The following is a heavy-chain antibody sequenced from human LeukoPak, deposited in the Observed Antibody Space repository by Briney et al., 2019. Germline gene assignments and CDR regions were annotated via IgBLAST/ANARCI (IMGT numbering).Heavy chain of an antibody. CDR1: GGTFSSYA. CDR3: ARGPTQAAYYYDSSGYYPPLDY. CDR2: IIPIFGTA. Sequence: SVKVSCKASGGTFSSYAISWVRQAPGQGLEWMGGIIPIFGTANYAQKFQGRVTITADESTSTAYMELSSLRSEDTAVYHCARGPTQAAYYYDSSGYYPPLDYWGQGTLVTVSS. J-gene: IGHJ4*02. V-gene: IGHV1-69*01. D-gene: IGHD3-22*01.